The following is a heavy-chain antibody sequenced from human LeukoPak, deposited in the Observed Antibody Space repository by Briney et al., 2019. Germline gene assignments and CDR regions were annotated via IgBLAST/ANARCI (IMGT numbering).Heavy chain of an antibody. CDR1: GGSITSYY. D-gene: IGHD6-6*01. Sequence: SETLSLTCAVSGGSITSYYWSWIRQPPGKGLEWIASIYYSGSTYDNPSLKSRVTISVDTSMNQFSLKLSSVTAADTAVYYCARVVWSGAARLDYWGQGTLVTVSS. CDR2: IYYSGST. CDR3: ARVVWSGAARLDY. V-gene: IGHV4-59*12. J-gene: IGHJ4*02.